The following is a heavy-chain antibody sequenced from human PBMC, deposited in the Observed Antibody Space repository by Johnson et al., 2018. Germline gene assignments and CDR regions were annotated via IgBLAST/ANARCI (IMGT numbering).Heavy chain of an antibody. CDR1: GFTFDDYA. CDR3: SKDTRQKWGNNYDASDM. V-gene: IGHV3-9*01. J-gene: IGHJ3*02. CDR2: ISWNSGHI. D-gene: IGHD1/OR15-1a*01. Sequence: VQLVQSGGGLVQPGMSLRLSCAASGFTFDDYAMHWVRQAPGKGLEWVSGISWNSGHIGYADSVKGRFTISRDNTKNSLYLQMNILRAEDTALYYCSKDTRQKWGNNYDASDMWGQVTLVTVSS.